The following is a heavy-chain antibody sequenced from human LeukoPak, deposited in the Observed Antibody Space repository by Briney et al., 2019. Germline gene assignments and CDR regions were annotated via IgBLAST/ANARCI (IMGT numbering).Heavy chain of an antibody. CDR3: ARAPGNDYYPYYYMDV. Sequence: SETLSLTCAVYGGSFSSYYWSWIRQPPGKGLEWIGEINHSGSTNYNPSLKSRVTISVDTSKNQFSLKVSSVTAADTAVYYCARAPGNDYYPYYYMDVWGKGTTVTVSS. D-gene: IGHD4/OR15-4a*01. CDR2: INHSGST. V-gene: IGHV4-34*01. CDR1: GGSFSSYY. J-gene: IGHJ6*03.